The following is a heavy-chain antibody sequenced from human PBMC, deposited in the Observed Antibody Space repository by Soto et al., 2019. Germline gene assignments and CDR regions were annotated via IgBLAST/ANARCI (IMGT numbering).Heavy chain of an antibody. V-gene: IGHV4-34*01. CDR3: ARGGGTYCSSTSCRLRFYYYFYYMDV. J-gene: IGHJ6*03. Sequence: QVQLQQWGAGLLKPSETLSLTCAVYGGSFSGYYWSWIRQPPGKGLEWIGEINHSGSTNYNPSLKSRVTRSVDTSKNQFSLKRSSVTAADTAVYYCARGGGTYCSSTSCRLRFYYYFYYMDVWGKGTTVTVSS. CDR1: GGSFSGYY. CDR2: INHSGST. D-gene: IGHD2-2*01.